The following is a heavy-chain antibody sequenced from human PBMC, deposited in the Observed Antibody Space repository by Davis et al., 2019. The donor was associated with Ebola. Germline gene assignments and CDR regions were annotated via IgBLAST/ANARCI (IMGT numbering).Heavy chain of an antibody. Sequence: GESLKISCAASGFTFNDYYMSWIRQAPGKGLEWVSYISSSGSTIYYADSVKGRFTISRDNSKNTLYLQMNSLRPEDTAVYYCARDSDDYSFDYWGQGTLVTVSS. CDR2: ISSSGSTI. J-gene: IGHJ4*02. CDR3: ARDSDDYSFDY. D-gene: IGHD4-11*01. CDR1: GFTFNDYY. V-gene: IGHV3-11*04.